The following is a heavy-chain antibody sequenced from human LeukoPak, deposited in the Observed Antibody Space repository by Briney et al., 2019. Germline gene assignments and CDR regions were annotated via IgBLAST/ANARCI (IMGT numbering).Heavy chain of an antibody. CDR3: AKTERQQLVLYYFDY. CDR2: ISYDGSNK. Sequence: GGSLRLSCAASGFTFSSYGMHWVRQAPGKGLEWVAVISYDGSNKYYADSVKGRFTISRDNSKNTLYLQMNSLRAEDTAVYYCAKTERQQLVLYYFDYWGQGTLVTVSS. V-gene: IGHV3-30*18. J-gene: IGHJ4*02. CDR1: GFTFSSYG. D-gene: IGHD6-13*01.